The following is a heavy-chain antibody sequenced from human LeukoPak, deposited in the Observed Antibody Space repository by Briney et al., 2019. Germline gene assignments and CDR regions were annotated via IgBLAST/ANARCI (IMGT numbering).Heavy chain of an antibody. J-gene: IGHJ4*02. V-gene: IGHV3-23*01. D-gene: IGHD3-10*01. CDR1: GFTFNSYA. Sequence: GGSLRHSCAASGFTFNSYAMSWVRQAPGKGLEWVSAISPSGPDTYYADSVKGRFTISRDNSKNTLYLQMSSLRADDSAVYYCAKRGGYETMAAFDYWGQGTLVTVSS. CDR3: AKRGGYETMAAFDY. CDR2: ISPSGPDT.